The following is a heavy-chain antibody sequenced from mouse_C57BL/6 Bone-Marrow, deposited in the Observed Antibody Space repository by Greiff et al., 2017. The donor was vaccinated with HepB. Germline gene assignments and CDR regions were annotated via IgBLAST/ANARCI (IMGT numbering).Heavy chain of an antibody. J-gene: IGHJ1*03. Sequence: VQLQQSGPELVKPGASVKISCKASGYSFTGYYMNWVKQSPEKSLEWIGEINPSTGGTTYNQKFKAKATLTVDKSSSTAYMQLKSLTSEDSAVYYYERRGYYGSSSAAHWYFDVWGKGTTVTVSS. CDR1: GYSFTGYY. CDR2: INPSTGGT. D-gene: IGHD1-1*01. CDR3: ERRGYYGSSSAAHWYFDV. V-gene: IGHV1-42*01.